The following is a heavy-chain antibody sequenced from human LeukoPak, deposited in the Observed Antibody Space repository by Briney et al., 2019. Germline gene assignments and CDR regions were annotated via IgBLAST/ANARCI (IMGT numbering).Heavy chain of an antibody. Sequence: GGSLRLSCAASEFTVSSNYMSWVRQAPGKGLEWVSVIYSGDSTYYADSVKGRFTISRDNTKSTASLQMNSLRVEDTAVYYCARWGNRALDYWGQGTLVTVSS. CDR1: EFTVSSNY. CDR2: IYSGDST. J-gene: IGHJ4*02. D-gene: IGHD7-27*01. V-gene: IGHV3-66*01. CDR3: ARWGNRALDY.